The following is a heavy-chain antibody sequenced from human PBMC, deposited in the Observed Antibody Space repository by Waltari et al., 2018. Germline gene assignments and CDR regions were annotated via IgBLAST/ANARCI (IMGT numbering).Heavy chain of an antibody. CDR1: GYTFTDYY. D-gene: IGHD6-6*01. CDR2: VEPEDGET. J-gene: IGHJ4*02. CDR3: ATWDEYSSSSGRNYFDY. V-gene: IGHV1-69-2*01. Sequence: EVQLVQSGAEVKKPGATVKISCKASGYTFTDYYMHWVQQAPGKGLEWMGRVEPEDGETIYAEKFQGRVTITADTSTDTAYMELSSLRSEDTAVYYCATWDEYSSSSGRNYFDYWGQGTLVTVSS.